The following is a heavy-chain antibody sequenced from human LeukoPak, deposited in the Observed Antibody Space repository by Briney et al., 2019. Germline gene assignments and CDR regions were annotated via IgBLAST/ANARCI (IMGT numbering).Heavy chain of an antibody. CDR3: ARSGSYYYMDV. CDR1: GFTFSSYA. V-gene: IGHV3-53*01. Sequence: RPGGSLRLSCAASGFTFSSYAMSWVRQAPGKGLEWVSVIYSGGSTYYADSVKGRFTISRDNSKNTLYLQMNSLRAEDTAVYYCARSGSYYYMDVWGKGTTVTVSS. CDR2: IYSGGST. J-gene: IGHJ6*03.